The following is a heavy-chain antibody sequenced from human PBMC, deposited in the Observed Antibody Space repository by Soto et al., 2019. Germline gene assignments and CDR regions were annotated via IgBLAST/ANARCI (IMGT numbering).Heavy chain of an antibody. CDR1: GGSISSYY. V-gene: IGHV4-59*01. CDR3: AREGGDSTLYYFDY. D-gene: IGHD2-21*02. J-gene: IGHJ4*02. CDR2: IYYSGST. Sequence: SETLSLTCTVSGGSISSYYWSWIRQPPGKGLEWIGYIYYSGSTNYNPSLKSRVTISVDTSKNQFSLKLSSVTAADTAVYYCAREGGDSTLYYFDYWGQGTLVTVS.